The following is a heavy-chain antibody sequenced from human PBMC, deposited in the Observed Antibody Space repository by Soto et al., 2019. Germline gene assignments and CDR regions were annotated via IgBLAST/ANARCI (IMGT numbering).Heavy chain of an antibody. D-gene: IGHD3-3*01. CDR2: ISYDGSNK. J-gene: IGHJ6*02. CDR1: GFPFNIYD. Sequence: PWGSLRISRSACGFPFNIYDVHWVRQTPGKGLEWVAVISYDGSNKYYADSVKGRFTISRDNSKNTLYLQMNSLRAEDTAVYYCARNYDFWSGPGANYYYYGMDVWGQGTTVTV. V-gene: IGHV3-30-3*01. CDR3: ARNYDFWSGPGANYYYYGMDV.